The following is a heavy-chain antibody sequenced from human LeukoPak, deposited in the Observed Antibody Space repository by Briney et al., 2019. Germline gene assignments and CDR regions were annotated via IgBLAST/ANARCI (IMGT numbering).Heavy chain of an antibody. CDR3: ARARFLEWLSSYYMDV. D-gene: IGHD3-3*01. J-gene: IGHJ6*03. CDR1: GFTVSSNY. Sequence: GGSLRLSCAASGFTVSSNYMSWVRQAPGKGLEWVSVIYSGGSTYYADSVKGRFTISRDNSKNTLYPQMNSLRAEDTAVYYCARARFLEWLSSYYMDVWGKGTTVTVSS. CDR2: IYSGGST. V-gene: IGHV3-53*01.